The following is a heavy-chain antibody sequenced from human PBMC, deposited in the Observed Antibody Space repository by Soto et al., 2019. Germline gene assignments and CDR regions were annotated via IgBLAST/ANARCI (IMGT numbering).Heavy chain of an antibody. D-gene: IGHD3-10*01. CDR2: IYYSGET. CDR1: GDSISRYS. Sequence: QVQLQESGPGLVKPSETLSLTCTVSGDSISRYSWSWIRLSPGKGLEWIGYIYYSGETNYNPSVKSRVTISVDRTKNQFSLKLSSVTAADTAVYYCARDQGGEFLKGSGMDVWGQGTTVTVSS. V-gene: IGHV4-59*01. CDR3: ARDQGGEFLKGSGMDV. J-gene: IGHJ6*02.